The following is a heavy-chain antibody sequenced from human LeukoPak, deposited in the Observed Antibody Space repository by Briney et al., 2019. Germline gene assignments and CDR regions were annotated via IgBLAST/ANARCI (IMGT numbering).Heavy chain of an antibody. Sequence: SETLSLTCTVSGGSISSSSYYWGWIRQPPGKGLEWIGSIYYSGSTYYNPSLKSRVTISVDTSKNQFSLKLSSVTAADTAVYYCARVPNPYCSGGSCYPVYFDYWGQGTLVTVPS. J-gene: IGHJ4*02. CDR3: ARVPNPYCSGGSCYPVYFDY. CDR2: IYYSGST. V-gene: IGHV4-39*07. CDR1: GGSISSSSYY. D-gene: IGHD2-15*01.